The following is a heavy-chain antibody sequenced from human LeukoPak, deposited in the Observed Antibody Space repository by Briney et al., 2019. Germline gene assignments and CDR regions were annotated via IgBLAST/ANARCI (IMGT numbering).Heavy chain of an antibody. CDR2: TYSGGST. CDR3: ARDGRALLSD. V-gene: IGHV3-66*01. CDR1: GFTVSSNY. Sequence: GGSLRLSCAASGFTVSSNYMSWVRQAPGKGLEWVSITYSGGSTYYADSVKGRFIISRDNSKNTLYLQMYSLRAEDTAVYYRARDGRALLSDWGQGTMVTVSS. J-gene: IGHJ3*01. D-gene: IGHD2/OR15-2a*01.